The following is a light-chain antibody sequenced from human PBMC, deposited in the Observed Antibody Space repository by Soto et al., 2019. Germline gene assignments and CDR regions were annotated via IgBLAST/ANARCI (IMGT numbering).Light chain of an antibody. J-gene: IGLJ2*01. CDR1: AIGSES. CDR2: HDT. CDR3: QVWDSRSDRVV. Sequence: SYELNQTPSVSVPQGRTAGIPGGGKAIGSESVHWYQQKSGQAPVLVVYHDTDRPSGIPERFSGSNSGNTATLTISRVEAGDEADYYCQVWDSRSDRVVFGGGTKLTVL. V-gene: IGLV3-21*03.